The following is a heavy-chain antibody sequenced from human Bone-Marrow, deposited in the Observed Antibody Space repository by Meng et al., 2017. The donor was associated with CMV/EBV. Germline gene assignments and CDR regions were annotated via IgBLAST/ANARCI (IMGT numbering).Heavy chain of an antibody. CDR2: ISSSSSYI. D-gene: IGHD4-17*01. J-gene: IGHJ4*02. CDR1: KFTFSSYS. Sequence: GGSLRLSCAASKFTFSSYSMNWVRQAPGKGLEWVSSISSSSSYIYYADSVKGRFTISRDNAKNSLYLQMNSLRAEDTAVYYCARDTSQTTVTKRGALRDYFDYWGQGTLVTVSS. V-gene: IGHV3-21*01. CDR3: ARDTSQTTVTKRGALRDYFDY.